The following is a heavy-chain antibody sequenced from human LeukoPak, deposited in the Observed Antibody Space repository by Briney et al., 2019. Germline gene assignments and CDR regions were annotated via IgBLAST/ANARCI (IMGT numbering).Heavy chain of an antibody. D-gene: IGHD4-17*01. V-gene: IGHV7-4-1*02. J-gene: IGHJ4*02. CDR1: GYSFTSYG. CDR3: ARVSPNTVTTLQYFDY. Sequence: ASVKVSCKASGYSFTSYGLNWVRQAPGQGLEWMGWININTGNPTYAQGFTGRFVFSLDTSVSTAYLQISSLKAEDTAVYYCARVSPNTVTTLQYFDYWGQGTLVTVSS. CDR2: ININTGNP.